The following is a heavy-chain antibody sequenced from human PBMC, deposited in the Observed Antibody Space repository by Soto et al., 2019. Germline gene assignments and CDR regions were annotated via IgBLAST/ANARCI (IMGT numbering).Heavy chain of an antibody. D-gene: IGHD3-3*01. Sequence: QVQLVESGGGVVQPGRSLRLSCAASGFFFSNYAMHWVRQAPGKGLEWVAGIFRDGSKQYYGESVKGRFTISRDNSRNTLYLQMNSLRAEDTAVYYCAKSGLPFVEWFPVWGQGTTVTVSS. J-gene: IGHJ6*02. V-gene: IGHV3-30*18. CDR2: IFRDGSKQ. CDR1: GFFFSNYA. CDR3: AKSGLPFVEWFPV.